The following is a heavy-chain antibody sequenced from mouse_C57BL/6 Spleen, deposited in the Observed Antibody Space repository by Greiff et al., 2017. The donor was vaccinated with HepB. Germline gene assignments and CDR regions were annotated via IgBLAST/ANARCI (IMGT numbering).Heavy chain of an antibody. V-gene: IGHV1-15*01. CDR2: IDPETGGT. CDR3: TRSKNYDDPYYAMDY. D-gene: IGHD2-4*01. Sequence: VQLQQSGAELVRPGASVTLSCKASGYTFTDYEMHWVKQTPVHGLEWIGAIDPETGGTAYNQKFKGKAILTADKSSSTAYMELRSLTSEDSAVYYCTRSKNYDDPYYAMDYWGQGTSVTVSS. CDR1: GYTFTDYE. J-gene: IGHJ4*01.